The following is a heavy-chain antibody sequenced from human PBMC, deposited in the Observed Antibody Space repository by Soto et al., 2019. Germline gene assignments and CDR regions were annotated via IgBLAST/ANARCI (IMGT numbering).Heavy chain of an antibody. J-gene: IGHJ4*02. D-gene: IGHD2-8*01. Sequence: EVQLVESGGGLVQPGKALRLSCAASGFTFSKYWMHWVRQAPGKGPVWVSYISCDGTTTDYADSVKGRFTISRDKAKNTLYLQMDSLGVEDTAVYYCAIQDCTNDVCLEAAVTVGGALEYWGQGAQVTVTS. CDR3: AIQDCTNDVCLEAAVTVGGALEY. CDR2: ISCDGTTT. V-gene: IGHV3-74*01. CDR1: GFTFSKYW.